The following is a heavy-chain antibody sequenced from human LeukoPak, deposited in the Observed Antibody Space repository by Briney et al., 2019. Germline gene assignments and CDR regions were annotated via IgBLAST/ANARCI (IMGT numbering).Heavy chain of an antibody. CDR3: AKSLTRVLRGSYVDTASSPIDY. V-gene: IGHV3-30*18. Sequence: GRSLRLSCAASGFTFSSYGMHWVRQAPGKGLEWVAVISYDGSNKYYADSVKGRFTISRDNSKNTLYLQMNSLRAEDTAVYYCAKSLTRVLRGSYVDTASSPIDYWGQGTLVTVSS. D-gene: IGHD5-18*01. J-gene: IGHJ4*02. CDR1: GFTFSSYG. CDR2: ISYDGSNK.